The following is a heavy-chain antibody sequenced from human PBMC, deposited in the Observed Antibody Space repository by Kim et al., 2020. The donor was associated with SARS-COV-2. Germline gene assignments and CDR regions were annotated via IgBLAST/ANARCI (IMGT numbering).Heavy chain of an antibody. D-gene: IGHD6-19*01. V-gene: IGHV3-23*01. CDR3: AKRRYTSGGGDFDY. Sequence: GGSLRLSCVASGFSFSNYAMSWVRQGPGKGPEWVSYISVGGSKHYADSVKGRFTISRDNSKNTVYLQMDSLRAEDTAVYFCAKRRYTSGGGDFDYWGQG. CDR2: ISVGGSK. CDR1: GFSFSNYA. J-gene: IGHJ4*02.